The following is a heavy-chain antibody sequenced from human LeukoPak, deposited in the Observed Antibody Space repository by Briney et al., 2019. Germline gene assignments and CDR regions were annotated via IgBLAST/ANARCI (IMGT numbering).Heavy chain of an antibody. J-gene: IGHJ4*02. CDR1: GGSISSGGYY. V-gene: IGHV4-31*03. CDR3: AAMVRGVIISYFDY. D-gene: IGHD3-10*01. Sequence: PSHTLSLTCTVSGGSISSGGYYWSWVRQHPGKGLEWIGYIYYSGSTYYNPSLKSRVTISVDTSKNQFSLKLSSVTAADTAVYYCAAMVRGVIISYFDYWGQGTLVTVSA. CDR2: IYYSGST.